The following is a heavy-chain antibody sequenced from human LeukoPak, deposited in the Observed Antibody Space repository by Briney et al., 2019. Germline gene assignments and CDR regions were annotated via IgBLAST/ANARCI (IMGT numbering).Heavy chain of an antibody. CDR2: INHSGST. J-gene: IGHJ6*02. Sequence: GSLRLSCAASGFTFSNYWMHWVRQPPGKGLEWIGEINHSGSTNYNPSLKSRVTISVDTSKNQFSLKLSSVTAADTAVYYCARSPAFGENGMDVWGQGTTVTVSS. D-gene: IGHD3-10*01. V-gene: IGHV4-34*01. CDR3: ARSPAFGENGMDV. CDR1: GFTFSNYW.